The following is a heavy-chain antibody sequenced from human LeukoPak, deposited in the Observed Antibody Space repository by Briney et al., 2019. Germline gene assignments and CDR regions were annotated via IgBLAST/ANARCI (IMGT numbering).Heavy chain of an antibody. CDR1: GFTFSNHA. CDR2: IGGNGVST. D-gene: IGHD6-19*01. J-gene: IGHJ5*02. V-gene: IGHV3-23*01. CDR3: ARCTKYTTGWCNWFDP. Sequence: PGGPLRVSCAASGFTFSNHAMNWVRQTPGKGLEWVSSIGGNGVSTYYADSVKGRFTISRDNSKDTLYLQMNSLSAEDTAVYYCARCTKYTTGWCNWFDPWGQGTLATVSS.